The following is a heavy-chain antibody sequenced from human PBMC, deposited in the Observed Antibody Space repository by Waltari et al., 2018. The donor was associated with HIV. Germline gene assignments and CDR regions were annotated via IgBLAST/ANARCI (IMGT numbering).Heavy chain of an antibody. Sequence: QVQLQESGPGLVKPSETLSLTCAVSGYSISSGYYWGWLRQPPGKGLEWIGSIYHSGSTYYNPSLKSRVTISVDTSKNQFSLKLSSVTAADTAVYYCARDDYSGSYYGAFDIWGQGTMVTVSS. CDR2: IYHSGST. CDR3: ARDDYSGSYYGAFDI. D-gene: IGHD1-26*01. CDR1: GYSISSGYY. J-gene: IGHJ3*02. V-gene: IGHV4-38-2*02.